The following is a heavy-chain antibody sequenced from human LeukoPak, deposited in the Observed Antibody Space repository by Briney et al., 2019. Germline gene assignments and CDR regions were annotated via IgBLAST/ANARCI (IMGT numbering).Heavy chain of an antibody. CDR2: INHSGST. J-gene: IGHJ5*02. Sequence: SETLSLTCAVYGGSFSGYYWSWIRRPPGKGLEWIGEINHSGSTNYNPSLKSRVTISVDTSKNQFSLKLSSVTAADTAVYYCARLGYCSGGSCYPGWFDPWGQGTLVTVSS. CDR3: ARLGYCSGGSCYPGWFDP. CDR1: GGSFSGYY. D-gene: IGHD2-15*01. V-gene: IGHV4-34*01.